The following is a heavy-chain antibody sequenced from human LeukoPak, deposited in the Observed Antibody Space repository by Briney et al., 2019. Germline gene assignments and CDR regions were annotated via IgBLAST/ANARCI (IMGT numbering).Heavy chain of an antibody. CDR2: MNPNSGNT. CDR3: ARNQLLYGKKYYYYMDV. J-gene: IGHJ6*03. CDR1: GYTFTSYD. D-gene: IGHD2-2*02. V-gene: IGHV1-8*03. Sequence: ASVKVSCKASGYTFTSYDINWVRQATGQGLEWMGWMNPNSGNTGYAQKFQGRVTITRNTSISTAYMELSSLRSEDTAVYYCARNQLLYGKKYYYYMDVWGKGTTVTVSS.